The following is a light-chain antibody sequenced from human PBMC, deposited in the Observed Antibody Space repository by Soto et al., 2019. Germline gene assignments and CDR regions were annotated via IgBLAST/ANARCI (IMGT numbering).Light chain of an antibody. CDR1: RTNIGAGYD. V-gene: IGLV1-40*01. J-gene: IGLJ1*01. Sequence: QSALTQPPSVSGAPGQRVTISCTGSRTNIGAGYDVHWYQQLPGTAPKLLIYGNTNRPSGVPDRFSGSKSGTSASLAITGLQAEDEADYYCQSYDSSLSISYVFGTGTKLTVL. CDR2: GNT. CDR3: QSYDSSLSISYV.